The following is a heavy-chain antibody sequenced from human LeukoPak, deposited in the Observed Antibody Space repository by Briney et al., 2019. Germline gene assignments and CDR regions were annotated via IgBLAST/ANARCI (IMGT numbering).Heavy chain of an antibody. CDR1: GFTFSSYG. V-gene: IGHV3-30*02. CDR3: ARAADTNRFDP. D-gene: IGHD5-18*01. Sequence: GGSLRLSCAASGFTFSSYGMHWVRQAPGKGLEWVAFIRYDGSIENYADSVKGRFSISRDNAKNSLYLQMNSLRAEDTAVYYCARAADTNRFDPWGQGALVTVSS. J-gene: IGHJ5*02. CDR2: IRYDGSIE.